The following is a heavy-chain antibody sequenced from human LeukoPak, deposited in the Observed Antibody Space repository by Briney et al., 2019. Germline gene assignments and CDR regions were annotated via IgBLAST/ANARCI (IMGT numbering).Heavy chain of an antibody. CDR3: ATTPPGLRFLEWFTPFDAFDI. Sequence: ASVKVSCKASGYTFTSYAMNWVRQAPGQGLEWMGWINTNTGNPTYAQGFTGRFVFSLDTSVSTAYLQISSLKAEDTAVYYCATTPPGLRFLEWFTPFDAFDIWGQGTMVTVSS. CDR1: GYTFTSYA. CDR2: INTNTGNP. J-gene: IGHJ3*02. D-gene: IGHD3-3*01. V-gene: IGHV7-4-1*02.